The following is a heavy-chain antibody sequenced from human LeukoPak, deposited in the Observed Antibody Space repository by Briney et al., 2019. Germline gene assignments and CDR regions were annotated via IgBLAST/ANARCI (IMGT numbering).Heavy chain of an antibody. V-gene: IGHV3-53*01. Sequence: GGSLRLSCSASGFTVSTNYISCVRQTPGKRLEWVSVIYSGGSTKYADSVNARFTISRDNSKNTVYLQMNSLRAEDTAVYYCARATLDNWGQGNLVTVSS. CDR1: GFTVSTNY. J-gene: IGHJ4*02. CDR3: ARATLDN. CDR2: IYSGGST.